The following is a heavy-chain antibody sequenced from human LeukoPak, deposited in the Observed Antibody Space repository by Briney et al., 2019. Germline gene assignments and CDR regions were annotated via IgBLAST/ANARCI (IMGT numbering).Heavy chain of an antibody. CDR2: ISGSGVTT. V-gene: IGHV3-23*01. Sequence: GGSLRLSCAASGFTFSSYAMSWVRQAPGKGLEWVSVISGSGVTTYYADSVKGRFTISRDNSKNTLYLQMNSLRAEDTAVYYCAKRVAAAALGYWGQGTLVTVSS. D-gene: IGHD6-13*01. CDR3: AKRVAAAALGY. J-gene: IGHJ4*02. CDR1: GFTFSSYA.